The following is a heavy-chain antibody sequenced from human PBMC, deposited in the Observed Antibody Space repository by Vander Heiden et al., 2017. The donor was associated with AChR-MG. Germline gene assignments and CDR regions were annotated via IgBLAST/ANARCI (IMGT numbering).Heavy chain of an antibody. Sequence: QVQLQESGPGPVKPSQTLSLTCPVSGGSISSGDYYWSWIRQPPGKGLEWIGYIYYSGSTYYNPSLKSRVTISVDTSKNQFSLKLSSVTAADTAVYYCARVSLGYYGSGSYYNMYYFDYWGQGTLVTVSS. CDR3: ARVSLGYYGSGSYYNMYYFDY. CDR1: GGSISSGDYY. J-gene: IGHJ4*02. D-gene: IGHD3-10*01. CDR2: IYYSGST. V-gene: IGHV4-30-4*01.